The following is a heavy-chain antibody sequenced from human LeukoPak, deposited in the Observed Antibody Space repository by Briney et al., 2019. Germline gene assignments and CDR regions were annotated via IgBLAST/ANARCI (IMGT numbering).Heavy chain of an antibody. J-gene: IGHJ4*02. V-gene: IGHV4-34*01. CDR3: ARASSVMEVIPTYFFDR. Sequence: PSETLSFTCAVYGGSFSGYYWSWIRQPPGKGLEWIGEINHSGSTYYNPSLKSRVSISVDTSKNQFSLKLSSVTASDTAEYFCARASSVMEVIPTYFFDRWGQGTLVTVS. CDR2: INHSGST. D-gene: IGHD2-21*01. CDR1: GGSFSGYY.